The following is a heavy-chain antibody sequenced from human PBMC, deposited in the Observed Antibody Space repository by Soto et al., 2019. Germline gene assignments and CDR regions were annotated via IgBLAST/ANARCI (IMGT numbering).Heavy chain of an antibody. CDR2: IHHSGIT. J-gene: IGHJ4*02. D-gene: IGHD1-26*01. CDR1: GYSISSGSS. V-gene: IGHV4-38-2*02. Sequence: SETLSLTCFVSGYSISSGSSWGWIRQPPGKGLEWIVSIHHSGITYYNPSLQSRLTISVDTSNNQFSLKLTSVTAADSAVYYCSKAVGSTRAQFDYWGQGTPVTVYS. CDR3: SKAVGSTRAQFDY.